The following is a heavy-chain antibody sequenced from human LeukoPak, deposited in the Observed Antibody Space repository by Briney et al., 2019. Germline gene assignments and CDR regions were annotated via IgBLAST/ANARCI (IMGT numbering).Heavy chain of an antibody. CDR3: ARDDALRLQYYYYGMDV. J-gene: IGHJ6*02. Sequence: GGSLRLSCAASGFTFSSYAMHWVRQAPGKGLEWVAVISYDGSNKYYADSVKGRFTISGDNSKNTLYLQMNSLRAEDTAVYYCARDDALRLQYYYYGMDVWGQGTTVTVSS. CDR2: ISYDGSNK. V-gene: IGHV3-30-3*01. CDR1: GFTFSSYA. D-gene: IGHD3-16*01.